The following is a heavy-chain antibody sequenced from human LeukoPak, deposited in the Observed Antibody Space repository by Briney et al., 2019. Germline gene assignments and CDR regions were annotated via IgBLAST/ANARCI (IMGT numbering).Heavy chain of an antibody. CDR3: ALSGYSSSWYNS. D-gene: IGHD6-13*01. Sequence: GGSLRLSCAASGLSFSFYAMSWVRQAPGKGLEWVSSISGGGAGTYYADSVRGRFTISRDNSKNTLYLQMNSLRAEDTAVYYCALSGYSSSWYNSWGQGTLVTVSS. V-gene: IGHV3-23*01. CDR2: ISGGGAGT. J-gene: IGHJ4*02. CDR1: GLSFSFYA.